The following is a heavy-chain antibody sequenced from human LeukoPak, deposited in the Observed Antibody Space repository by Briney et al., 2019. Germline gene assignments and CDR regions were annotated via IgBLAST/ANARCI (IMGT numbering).Heavy chain of an antibody. CDR2: IKQDGSEK. Sequence: GGSLRLSCAASGFSLSRYWMSWVRQAPGKGLEWVANIKQDGSEKNYVESVKGRFTISRDNAKNSLYLQTNSLRAEDTAVYYCARAGQEWFGELGFDQWGQGTLVIVSS. D-gene: IGHD3-10*01. CDR1: GFSLSRYW. J-gene: IGHJ4*02. V-gene: IGHV3-7*01. CDR3: ARAGQEWFGELGFDQ.